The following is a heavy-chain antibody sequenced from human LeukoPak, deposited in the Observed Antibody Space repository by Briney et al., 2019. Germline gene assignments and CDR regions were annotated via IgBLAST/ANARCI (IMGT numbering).Heavy chain of an antibody. CDR2: ISYDGSNK. D-gene: IGHD1-1*01. CDR1: GFTFSSYA. CDR3: AKGNWRYFDY. J-gene: IGHJ4*02. V-gene: IGHV3-30-3*01. Sequence: GGSLRLSCAASGFTFSSYAMHWVRQAAGKGLEWVAVISYDGSNKYYADSVKGRFTISRDNSKNTLYLQMNSLGADDTAVYYCAKGNWRYFDYWGQGTLVTVSS.